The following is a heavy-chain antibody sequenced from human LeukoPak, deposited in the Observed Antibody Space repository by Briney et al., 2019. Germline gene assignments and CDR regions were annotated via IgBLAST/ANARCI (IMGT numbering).Heavy chain of an antibody. CDR2: ISSSSSYI. V-gene: IGHV3-21*01. Sequence: GGSLRLSCAASGFTFSSYAMSWVRQAPGKGLEWVSSISSSSSYIYYADSVKGRFTISRDNAKNSLYLQMNSLRAEDTAVYYCARDEAFSSSWTHNYYYYMDVWGKGTTVTVSS. CDR3: ARDEAFSSSWTHNYYYYMDV. J-gene: IGHJ6*03. CDR1: GFTFSSYA. D-gene: IGHD6-13*01.